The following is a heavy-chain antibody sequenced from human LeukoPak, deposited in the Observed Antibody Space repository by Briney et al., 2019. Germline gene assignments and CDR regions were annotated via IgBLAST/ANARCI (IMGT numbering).Heavy chain of an antibody. CDR2: IVVGSGNT. Sequence: ASVRVSCKASGFTFTSSAVQWVRQARGQRLEWIGWIVVGSGNTNYAQKFQERVTITRDMSTSTAYMEPSSLRSEDTAVYYCAASTFSSSEDYYGMDVWGQGTTVTVSS. CDR1: GFTFTSSA. D-gene: IGHD6-6*01. CDR3: AASTFSSSEDYYGMDV. J-gene: IGHJ6*02. V-gene: IGHV1-58*01.